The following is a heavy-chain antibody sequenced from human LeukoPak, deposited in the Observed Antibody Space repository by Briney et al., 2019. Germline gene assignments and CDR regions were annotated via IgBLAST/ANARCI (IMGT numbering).Heavy chain of an antibody. J-gene: IGHJ4*02. Sequence: GGSLRLSCAASGFTFTSYAMNWVRQAPGKGLEWVSSINISGGTTYYADSVKGRFTISRDNSKNTLYLQMNSLRAEDTAVYYCARDLNWETYWGQGTLVSVSS. CDR1: GFTFTSYA. CDR3: ARDLNWETY. CDR2: INISGGTT. D-gene: IGHD7-27*01. V-gene: IGHV3-23*01.